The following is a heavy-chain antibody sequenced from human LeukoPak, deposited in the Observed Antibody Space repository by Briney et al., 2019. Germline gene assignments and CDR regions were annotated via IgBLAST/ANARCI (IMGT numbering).Heavy chain of an antibody. CDR3: ARDRLFGVVTD. CDR2: IYYSGST. Sequence: PSETLSLTCVVSGYSISSGYYWSWIRQPPGKRLEWIGYIYYSGSTNYNPSLKSRVTISVDTSKNQFSLKLRSVTAADTAVYYCARDRLFGVVTDWGQGTLVTVSS. V-gene: IGHV4-61*01. CDR1: GYSISSGYY. J-gene: IGHJ4*02. D-gene: IGHD3-3*01.